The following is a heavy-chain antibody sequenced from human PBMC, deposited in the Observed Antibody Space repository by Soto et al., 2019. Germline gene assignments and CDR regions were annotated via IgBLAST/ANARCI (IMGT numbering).Heavy chain of an antibody. CDR3: ARVLGYYDSSGDYWVDAFDI. D-gene: IGHD3-22*01. V-gene: IGHV4-31*03. CDR2: IYYSGST. J-gene: IGHJ3*02. CDR1: GVSISSGGYY. Sequence: TLSLTCSVSGVSISSGGYYWSWIRQHPGKGVEWIGYIYYSGSTYYNPSLKSRVTISVDTSKNQFSLKLSSVTAADTAVYYCARVLGYYDSSGDYWVDAFDIWGQGTMVTVS.